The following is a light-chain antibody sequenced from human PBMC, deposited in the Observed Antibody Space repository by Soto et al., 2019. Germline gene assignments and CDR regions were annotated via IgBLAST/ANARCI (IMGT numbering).Light chain of an antibody. CDR2: DVS. CDR1: SSDVGGYNY. Sequence: QSALTQPASVSGSPGQSITISCTGTSSDVGGYNYVSWYQQHPGKAPKLMICDVSNRPSGVSNRFSGSKSGNTASLTISGLQAEDEADYYCSSYTSSSTLNWVFGGGTKLTVL. V-gene: IGLV2-14*01. J-gene: IGLJ3*02. CDR3: SSYTSSSTLNWV.